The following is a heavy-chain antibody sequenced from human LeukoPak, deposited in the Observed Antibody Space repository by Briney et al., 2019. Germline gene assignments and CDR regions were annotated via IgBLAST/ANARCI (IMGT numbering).Heavy chain of an antibody. Sequence: SETLSLTCTVSGGPISSSSYYWGWIRQPPGKGLEWIGSIYYSGGTYYNPSLKSRVTISVDTSKNQFSLKLSSVTAADTAVYYCARRLSTYSSSPYFYYWGEGTLVTVS. CDR2: IYYSGGT. V-gene: IGHV4-39*01. J-gene: IGHJ4*02. D-gene: IGHD6-6*01. CDR1: GGPISSSSYY. CDR3: ARRLSTYSSSPYFYY.